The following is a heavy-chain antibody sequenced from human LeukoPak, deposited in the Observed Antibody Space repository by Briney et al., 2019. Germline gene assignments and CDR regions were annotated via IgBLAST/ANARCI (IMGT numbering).Heavy chain of an antibody. D-gene: IGHD3-22*01. Sequence: SETLSLACAVYGGSFSGYYWSWIRPPPGKGLEWIGEINHSGSTNYNPSLKSRVTISVDTSKNQFSLKLSSVTAADTAVYYCARATPPMIVVVGAKYYFDYWGQGTLVTVSS. V-gene: IGHV4-34*01. CDR2: INHSGST. J-gene: IGHJ4*02. CDR1: GGSFSGYY. CDR3: ARATPPMIVVVGAKYYFDY.